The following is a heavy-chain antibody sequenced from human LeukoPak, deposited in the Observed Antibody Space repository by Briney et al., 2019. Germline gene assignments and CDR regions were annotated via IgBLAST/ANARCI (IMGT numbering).Heavy chain of an antibody. J-gene: IGHJ4*02. Sequence: KPGGSLRLSCAASGFTFSTYSMNWVRQAPGRGLEWVSSISSSSSYIYYADSVKGRFTISRDNAKNSLYLQMNSLRAEDTAVYYCARDVYDFWSGYAYWGQGTLVTVSS. V-gene: IGHV3-21*01. D-gene: IGHD3-3*01. CDR2: ISSSSSYI. CDR1: GFTFSTYS. CDR3: ARDVYDFWSGYAY.